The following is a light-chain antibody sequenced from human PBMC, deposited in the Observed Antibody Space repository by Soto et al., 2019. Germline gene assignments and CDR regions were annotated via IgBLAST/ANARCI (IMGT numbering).Light chain of an antibody. V-gene: IGKV1-5*01. J-gene: IGKJ1*01. CDR1: QSISSW. CDR2: DAS. Sequence: DIQMTQPPSSLPAPAGDRITITCRASQSISSWLAWYQHKPGTAPKLLIYDASDLDSGVPSRCSGSGSGTEFSLTISNLQPDDCATYYCQQYRNYWTFGQGTKVDI. CDR3: QQYRNYWT.